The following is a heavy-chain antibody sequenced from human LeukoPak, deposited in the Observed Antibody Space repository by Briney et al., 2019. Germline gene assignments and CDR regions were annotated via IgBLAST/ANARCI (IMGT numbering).Heavy chain of an antibody. CDR2: IYSGGST. Sequence: GGSLRLSCAASGFTVSSNYMSWVRQAPGKGLEWVSVIYSGGSTYYADSVKGRFTISRDNSKNTLYLQMNSLRAKDTAVYYCARNGYSSSWYRNWGQGTLVTVSS. D-gene: IGHD6-13*01. J-gene: IGHJ4*02. CDR1: GFTVSSNY. CDR3: ARNGYSSSWYRN. V-gene: IGHV3-53*01.